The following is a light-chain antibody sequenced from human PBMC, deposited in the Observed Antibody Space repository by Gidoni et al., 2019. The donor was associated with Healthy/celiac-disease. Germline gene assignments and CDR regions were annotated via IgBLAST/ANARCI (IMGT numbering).Light chain of an antibody. J-gene: IGKJ2*01. V-gene: IGKV1-9*01. CDR2: AAS. CDR1: QGISSY. CDR3: QQLNSYSSP. Sequence: SQVTQAPSSLSASVGDRVTITCRASQGISSYLAGYQQKPGKAPKLLIYAASPFQSGVPSRFSGRGSGPAFTLTISSLQPAAFAPYFCQQLNSYSSPFGQGTKLEIQ.